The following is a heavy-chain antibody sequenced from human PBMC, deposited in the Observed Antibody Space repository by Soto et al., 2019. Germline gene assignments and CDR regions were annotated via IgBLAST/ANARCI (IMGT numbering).Heavy chain of an antibody. CDR2: IIPIFGTA. CDR1: GGTFSSYA. D-gene: IGHD6-19*01. V-gene: IGHV1-69*13. Sequence: GASVKVSCKASGGTFSSYAISWVRQAPGQGLEWMGGIIPIFGTANYAQKFQGRVTITADESTSTAYMELSSLRSEDTAVYYCARVHYSSGWYSSPYYYGMDVWGQGTTVTVSS. J-gene: IGHJ6*02. CDR3: ARVHYSSGWYSSPYYYGMDV.